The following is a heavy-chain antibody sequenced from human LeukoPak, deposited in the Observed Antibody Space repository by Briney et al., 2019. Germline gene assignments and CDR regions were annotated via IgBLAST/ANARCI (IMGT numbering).Heavy chain of an antibody. CDR1: GGTFSSYA. Sequence: GSSVKVSCKASGGTFSSYAISWVRQAPGQGLEWMGGIIPIFGTANYAQKFQGRVTITADESTSTAYMELSSLRSEDTAVYYCAREKSYYGSGSPLVYYFDYWGQGTLVTVSS. J-gene: IGHJ4*02. CDR3: AREKSYYGSGSPLVYYFDY. V-gene: IGHV1-69*01. D-gene: IGHD3-10*01. CDR2: IIPIFGTA.